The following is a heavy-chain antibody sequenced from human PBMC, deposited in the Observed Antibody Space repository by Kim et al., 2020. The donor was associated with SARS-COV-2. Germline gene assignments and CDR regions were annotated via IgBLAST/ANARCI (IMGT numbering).Heavy chain of an antibody. CDR3: ARSEGRGSWHQFDY. CDR2: IYYSGST. D-gene: IGHD6-19*01. V-gene: IGHV4-59*01. Sequence: SETLSLTCGVSSDSISSYYCSWIRQLPGKGLEWLGYIYYSGSTDYNPSLKSRVTISWDTSKNQFSLDLTSVTNTDTAVYYCARSEGRGSWHQFDYWGQGILVTVSS. J-gene: IGHJ4*02. CDR1: SDSISSYY.